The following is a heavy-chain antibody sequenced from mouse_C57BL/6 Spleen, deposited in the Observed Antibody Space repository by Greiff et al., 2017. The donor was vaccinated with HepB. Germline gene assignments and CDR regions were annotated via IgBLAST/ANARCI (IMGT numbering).Heavy chain of an antibody. D-gene: IGHD1-1*01. J-gene: IGHJ2*01. CDR3: ARSGYGSGHFDY. CDR1: GYAFTNYL. V-gene: IGHV1-54*01. CDR2: INPGSGGT. Sequence: VQLQQSGAELVRPGTSVKVSCKASGYAFTNYLIEWVKQRPGQGLEWIGVINPGSGGTKYNEQFKGKAKLTADKSSSTAYMQLSSLTSEDSAVYFCARSGYGSGHFDYWGQGTTLTVSS.